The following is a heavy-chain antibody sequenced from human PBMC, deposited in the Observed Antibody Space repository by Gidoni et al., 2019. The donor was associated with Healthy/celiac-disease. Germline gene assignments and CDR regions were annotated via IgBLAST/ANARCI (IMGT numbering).Heavy chain of an antibody. J-gene: IGHJ5*02. Sequence: QVQLVQSGAEVKKPGSSVKVSCKASAGTFSSYAISWVRQAPGQGLEWMGGIIPSFGTANYAQKFQGRVTITAVESTSTAYMELSSLRSEDTAVYYCAREVAARPRSNWFDPWGQGTLVTVSS. D-gene: IGHD6-6*01. CDR3: AREVAARPRSNWFDP. CDR2: IIPSFGTA. V-gene: IGHV1-69*01. CDR1: AGTFSSYA.